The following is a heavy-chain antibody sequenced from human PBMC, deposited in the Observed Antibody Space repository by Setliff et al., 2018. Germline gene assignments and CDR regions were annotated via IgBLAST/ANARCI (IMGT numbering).Heavy chain of an antibody. CDR2: INSNGGTT. J-gene: IGHJ4*02. V-gene: IGHV3-64*02. Sequence: PGGSLRLSCAASGFTFSSYAMHWVRQAPGRGLEYVSAINSNGGTTYYAEKFQGRVTMTTDTSTTTVYMEVVSLRSDDTAVYYCVRGPGPSVVVAMPFDRWGQGTLVTVSS. D-gene: IGHD5-12*01. CDR1: GFTFSSYA. CDR3: VRGPGPSVVVAMPFDR.